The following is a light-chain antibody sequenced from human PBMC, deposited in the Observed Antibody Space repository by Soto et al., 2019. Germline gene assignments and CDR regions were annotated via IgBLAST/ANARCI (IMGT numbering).Light chain of an antibody. CDR3: QTYNSAPSLT. CDR1: QGISNF. Sequence: DIQMTQSPSSLSASVGDRVTITCRASQGISNFLAWYQHKPGKVPKLLIYAASTLESGVPSRFSGSGSGTDFTLTISSLQPEDVATYYCQTYNSAPSLTFGGGTKVEIK. V-gene: IGKV1-27*01. J-gene: IGKJ4*01. CDR2: AAS.